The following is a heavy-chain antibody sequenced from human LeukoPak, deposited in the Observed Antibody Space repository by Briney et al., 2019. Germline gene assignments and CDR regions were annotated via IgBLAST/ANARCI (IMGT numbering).Heavy chain of an antibody. V-gene: IGHV3-9*01. CDR3: AKDNRRHYTSGPNPDSLH. Sequence: GGSLRLSCAGSGLIFNNYAMHWVRQPPGKGLEWVSGISWNSGSIDYADSVKGRFTISRDNTKNSLYLQMNSLRVEDTAFYYCAKDNRRHYTSGPNPDSLHWGQGALVTVSS. CDR2: ISWNSGSI. J-gene: IGHJ4*02. CDR1: GLIFNNYA. D-gene: IGHD6-19*01.